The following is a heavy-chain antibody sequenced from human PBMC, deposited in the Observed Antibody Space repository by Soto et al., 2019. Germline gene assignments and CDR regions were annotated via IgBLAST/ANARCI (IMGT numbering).Heavy chain of an antibody. CDR1: GGSISSYY. J-gene: IGHJ6*02. D-gene: IGHD2-2*01. V-gene: IGHV4-59*01. CDR3: ARVRGVPAVYGMDV. CDR2: IYYSGST. Sequence: KPSETLSLTCTVSGGSISSYYWSWIRQPPGKGLEWIGYIYYSGSTNYNPSLKSRVTISVDTSKNQFSLKLSSVTAADTAVYYCARVRGVPAVYGMDVWGQGTTVTVSS.